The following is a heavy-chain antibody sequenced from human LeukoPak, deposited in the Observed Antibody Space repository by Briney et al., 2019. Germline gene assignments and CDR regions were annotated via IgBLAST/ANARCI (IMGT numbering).Heavy chain of an antibody. D-gene: IGHD3-9*01. Sequence: GGSLRLSCAASGFTFSSYAMSWVRQAPGKGLEWVSAISGSGGSTYYADSVKGRFTISRDNSKNTLYLQMNSLRAEDTAVYYCAKGPLRYSDWLPPVAFDIWGQGTMVTVSS. CDR3: AKGPLRYSDWLPPVAFDI. V-gene: IGHV3-23*01. J-gene: IGHJ3*02. CDR1: GFTFSSYA. CDR2: ISGSGGST.